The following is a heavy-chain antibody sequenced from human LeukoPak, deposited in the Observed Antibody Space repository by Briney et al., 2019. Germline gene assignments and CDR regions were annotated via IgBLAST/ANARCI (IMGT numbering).Heavy chain of an antibody. J-gene: IGHJ4*02. D-gene: IGHD6-19*01. CDR1: GYTFTGYY. V-gene: IGHV1-2*02. CDR3: ARDVRIAVAGTGFDY. Sequence: GASVKVSCKASGYTFTGYYMHWVRQAPGQGLEWMGWINPNSGGTNYAQKFQGRVTMTRDTSISTAYMELSRLRSDDTAVYYCARDVRIAVAGTGFDYWGQGTPVTVSS. CDR2: INPNSGGT.